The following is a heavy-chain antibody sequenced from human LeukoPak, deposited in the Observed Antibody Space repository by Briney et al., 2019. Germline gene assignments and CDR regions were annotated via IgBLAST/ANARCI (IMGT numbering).Heavy chain of an antibody. V-gene: IGHV4-39*01. CDR1: GGSISSTAFH. J-gene: IGHJ4*02. CDR3: TRSGTMVVMRPMYY. Sequence: SETLSLTCTVSGGSISSTAFHWGWIRQPPGKGLEWLGSISYSGSTYYNPSLKSRVTISVDTSKNQFSLKLSSVTAADTAVYYCTRSGTMVVMRPMYYWGQGTLVTVSS. CDR2: ISYSGST. D-gene: IGHD2-21*01.